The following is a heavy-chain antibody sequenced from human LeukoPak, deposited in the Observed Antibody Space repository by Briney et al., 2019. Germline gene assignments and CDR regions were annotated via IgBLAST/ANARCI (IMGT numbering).Heavy chain of an antibody. V-gene: IGHV3-48*04. CDR1: GFTFSSYS. D-gene: IGHD3-22*01. CDR3: ARVWSSGYTKDY. Sequence: PGGSLRLSCAASGFTFSSYSIDWVRQAPGKGLEWLSYISSSSSTIYFADSVKGRFTISRDNAKNSAYLHMNSLRAEDTAVYYCARVWSSGYTKDYWGQGTLVTVP. J-gene: IGHJ4*02. CDR2: ISSSSSTI.